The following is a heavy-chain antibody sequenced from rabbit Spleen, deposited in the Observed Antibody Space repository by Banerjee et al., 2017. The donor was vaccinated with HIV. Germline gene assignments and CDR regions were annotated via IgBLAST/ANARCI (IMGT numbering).Heavy chain of an antibody. J-gene: IGHJ4*01. CDR2: INIVTGKS. Sequence: QSLEESGGDLVKPGASLTLTCKASGFSFSVGYDMCWVRQAPGKGLEWIACINIVTGKSVYASWAKGRFTMSRTSSTTVTLQMTSLTAADTATYFCARDLVAVIGWNFNLWGPGTLVTVS. V-gene: IGHV1S40*01. D-gene: IGHD1-1*01. CDR3: ARDLVAVIGWNFNL. CDR1: GFSFSVGYD.